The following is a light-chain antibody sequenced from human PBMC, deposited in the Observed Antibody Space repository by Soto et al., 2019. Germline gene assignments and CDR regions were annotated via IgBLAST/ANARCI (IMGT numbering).Light chain of an antibody. CDR3: QQYGSSPPVT. J-gene: IGKJ1*01. CDR2: GAS. Sequence: SPCTLSLYPVEMAPFSCRASQSVSNNYLAWYQQKPGQAPRLLIYGASTRATGIPARFSGSGSGTDFTLTISRLEPEDFAVYYCQQYGSSPPVTLGQRCNV. V-gene: IGKV3-20*01. CDR1: QSVSNNY.